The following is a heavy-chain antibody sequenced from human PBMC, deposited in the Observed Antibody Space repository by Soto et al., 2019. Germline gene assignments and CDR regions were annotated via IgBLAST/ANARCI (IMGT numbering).Heavy chain of an antibody. Sequence: GESLKISCAASGFTFSSYGMHWVRQAPGKGLEWVAVICYVGSNKYYADSVKGPFTISRDNSKNTLYLQMNSLRAEDTAVYYCARDGDQIDYWGQGTLVTVSS. V-gene: IGHV3-33*01. CDR1: GFTFSSYG. CDR2: ICYVGSNK. CDR3: ARDGDQIDY. J-gene: IGHJ4*02. D-gene: IGHD7-27*01.